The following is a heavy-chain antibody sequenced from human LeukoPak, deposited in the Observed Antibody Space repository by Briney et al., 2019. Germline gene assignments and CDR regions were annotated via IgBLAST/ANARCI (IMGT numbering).Heavy chain of an antibody. V-gene: IGHV1-69*05. Sequence: SVKVSCKASGGTFSSYAISWVRQAPGQGLEWMGRIIPIFGTANYAQKFQGRVTISTDESTSTAYMELSSLRSEDTAVYYCATGYDFWSGLVGSDNWFDPWGQGTLVTVSS. CDR2: IIPIFGTA. J-gene: IGHJ5*02. CDR3: ATGYDFWSGLVGSDNWFDP. CDR1: GGTFSSYA. D-gene: IGHD3-3*01.